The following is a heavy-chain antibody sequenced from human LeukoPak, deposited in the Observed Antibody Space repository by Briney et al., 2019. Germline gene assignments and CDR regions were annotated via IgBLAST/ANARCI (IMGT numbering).Heavy chain of an antibody. Sequence: GSLRLSCAASGFTFSSYAMSWVRQAPGKGLEWIGEINHSGSTNCNPSLKSRVTISVDTSKNQFSLKLSSVTAADTAVYYCARNQLNITGRTFDYWGQGTLVTVSS. CDR2: INHSGST. CDR3: ARNQLNITGRTFDY. J-gene: IGHJ4*02. CDR1: GFTFSSYA. D-gene: IGHD1-20*01. V-gene: IGHV4-34*01.